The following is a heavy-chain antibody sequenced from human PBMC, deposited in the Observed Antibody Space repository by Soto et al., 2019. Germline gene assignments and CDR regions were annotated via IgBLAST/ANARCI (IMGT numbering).Heavy chain of an antibody. CDR2: IDPSDSYT. CDR1: GYSFTSHW. D-gene: IGHD3-22*01. V-gene: IGHV5-10-1*01. Sequence: PGESLKISCKGSGYSFTSHWISWVRQMPGKGLEWMGRIDPSDSYTNYSPSFQGHVTISADKSISTAYLQWSSLKASDTAMYYCARHSPDYYDSSGPNYWGQGTLVTVSS. J-gene: IGHJ4*02. CDR3: ARHSPDYYDSSGPNY.